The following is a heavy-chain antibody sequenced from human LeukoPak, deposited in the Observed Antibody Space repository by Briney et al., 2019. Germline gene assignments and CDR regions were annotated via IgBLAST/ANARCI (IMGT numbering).Heavy chain of an antibody. D-gene: IGHD3-22*01. CDR2: ISGSGGST. J-gene: IGHJ3*02. CDR3: AKDVSGSGYPDAFDI. CDR1: GFTFSSYS. Sequence: GGSLRLSCAASGFTFSSYSMNWVRQAPGKGLEWVSAISGSGGSTYYADSVKGRFTISRDNSKNTLYLQMNSLRAEDTAVYYCAKDVSGSGYPDAFDIWGQGTMVTVSS. V-gene: IGHV3-23*01.